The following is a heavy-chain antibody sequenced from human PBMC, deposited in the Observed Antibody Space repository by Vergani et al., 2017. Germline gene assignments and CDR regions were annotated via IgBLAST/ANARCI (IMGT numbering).Heavy chain of an antibody. V-gene: IGHV4-4*07. D-gene: IGHD2-2*01. Sequence: QVQLQESGPGLVKPSETLSLTCTVSGGSISSYYWSWIRQPAGKGLEWIGRIYTSGSTNYNPSLKSRVTMSVDTSKNQFSLKLSSVTAADTAVYYCARGLIVVVPAAHYYGMDVWGQGTTVTVSS. CDR1: GGSISSYY. CDR3: ARGLIVVVPAAHYYGMDV. CDR2: IYTSGST. J-gene: IGHJ6*02.